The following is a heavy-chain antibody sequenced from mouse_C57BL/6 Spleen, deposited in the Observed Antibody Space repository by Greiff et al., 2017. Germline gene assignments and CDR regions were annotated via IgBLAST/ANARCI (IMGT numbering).Heavy chain of an antibody. Sequence: EVQLQQSGPELVKPGASVKMSCKASGYTFTDYNMHWVKQSHGKSLEWIGYINPNNGGTSYNQKFKGKATLTVNTSSSTAYMELRSLTSEDSAVYDCARGGVYYDYDGYAMDYWGQGTSVTVSS. V-gene: IGHV1-22*01. J-gene: IGHJ4*01. CDR1: GYTFTDYN. CDR2: INPNNGGT. CDR3: ARGGVYYDYDGYAMDY. D-gene: IGHD2-4*01.